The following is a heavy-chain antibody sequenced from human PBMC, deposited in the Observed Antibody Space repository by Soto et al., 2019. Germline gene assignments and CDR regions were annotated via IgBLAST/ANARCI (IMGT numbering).Heavy chain of an antibody. CDR1: GYTFTSYG. J-gene: IGHJ3*02. Sequence: QVQLVQSGAEVKKPGASVKVSCKASGYTFTSYGISWVRQAPGQGLEWMGWISAYNGNTNYAQKLQGRVTMTTDTRTXTXYMERRSLRSDDTAVYYCARDPYYDSSGYIRDAFDIWGQGTMVTVSS. D-gene: IGHD3-22*01. V-gene: IGHV1-18*01. CDR2: ISAYNGNT. CDR3: ARDPYYDSSGYIRDAFDI.